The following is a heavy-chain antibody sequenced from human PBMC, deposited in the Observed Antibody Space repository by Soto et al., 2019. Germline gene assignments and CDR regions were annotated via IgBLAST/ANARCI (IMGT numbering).Heavy chain of an antibody. D-gene: IGHD6-13*01. J-gene: IGHJ5*02. Sequence: QVPLVQSGAEVKKPGASVKVSCKASGYTFTGYYMHWVRQAPGQGLEWMGWINPNSGGTNYAQKFQGWVTMTRDTSISTAYMELSRLRSDDTAGYYRARRRDSSSWPGGFDPWGQGTLVTVSS. CDR1: GYTFTGYY. CDR2: INPNSGGT. CDR3: ARRRDSSSWPGGFDP. V-gene: IGHV1-2*04.